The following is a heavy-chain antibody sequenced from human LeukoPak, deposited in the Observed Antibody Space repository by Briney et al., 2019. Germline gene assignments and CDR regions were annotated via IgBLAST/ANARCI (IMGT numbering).Heavy chain of an antibody. Sequence: PGRSLRLSSAASAFTFVDYAMAWVRQAPGKGLEGVSGISWNGGSTTYADSVKGRLTLSRDNATNSLYLQTNSLRAEDTALYYCTKDRRDGYFGDFFDIWGQGTMVTVSS. CDR1: AFTFVDYA. J-gene: IGHJ3*02. CDR2: ISWNGGST. V-gene: IGHV3-9*01. D-gene: IGHD5-24*01. CDR3: TKDRRDGYFGDFFDI.